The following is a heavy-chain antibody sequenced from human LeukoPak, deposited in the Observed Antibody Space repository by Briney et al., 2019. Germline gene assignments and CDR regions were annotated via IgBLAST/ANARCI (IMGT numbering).Heavy chain of an antibody. CDR1: GGSISSVAYY. CDR2: IYYSGST. CDR3: ARVHPLYYYYGMDV. J-gene: IGHJ6*02. Sequence: SETLSLTCSVSGGSISSVAYYWSWIRQPPGKGLEWIGYIYYSGSTNYNPSLKSRVTISVDTSKNQFSLKLSSVTAADTAVYYCARVHPLYYYYGMDVWGQGTTVTVSS. V-gene: IGHV4-61*08.